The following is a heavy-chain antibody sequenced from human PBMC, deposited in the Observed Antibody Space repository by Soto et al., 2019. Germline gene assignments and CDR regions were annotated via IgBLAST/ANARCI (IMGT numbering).Heavy chain of an antibody. Sequence: SLRLSCAASGFTFSSYAMSWVRQAPGKGLEWVSAISGSGGSTYYADSVKGRFTISRDDSKNTLYLQMNSLRAEDTAVYYCAKASYYYDSSGPRAPFDYWGQGTLVTVSS. D-gene: IGHD3-22*01. CDR2: ISGSGGST. CDR1: GFTFSSYA. V-gene: IGHV3-23*01. J-gene: IGHJ4*02. CDR3: AKASYYYDSSGPRAPFDY.